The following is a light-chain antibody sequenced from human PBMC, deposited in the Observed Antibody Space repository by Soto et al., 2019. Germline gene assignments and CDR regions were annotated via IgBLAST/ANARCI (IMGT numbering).Light chain of an antibody. Sequence: DIVLTQSPGTLSLSPGERATLSCRASQIISSTYLGWYQQKPGQAPRLLIYGASTRATGVPARFSGSGSGTEFTLTISSLQSEDLGIYYCQQYDVWPVVTFGGGTKVEIK. CDR1: QIISSTY. V-gene: IGKV3-15*01. J-gene: IGKJ4*02. CDR2: GAS. CDR3: QQYDVWPVVT.